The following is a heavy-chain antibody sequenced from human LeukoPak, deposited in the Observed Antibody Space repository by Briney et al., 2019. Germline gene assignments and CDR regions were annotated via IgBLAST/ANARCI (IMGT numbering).Heavy chain of an antibody. V-gene: IGHV3-53*01. Sequence: GGSLRLSCAASGFTVSSNYMSWVRQAPGKGLEWVSVIYSGGSTYYADSVKGRFTISRDNSKNTLYLQMNSLRAEDTAVYYCARDGVSSGWYRWFDPWDQGTLVTVSS. CDR2: IYSGGST. J-gene: IGHJ5*02. CDR3: ARDGVSSGWYRWFDP. D-gene: IGHD6-19*01. CDR1: GFTVSSNY.